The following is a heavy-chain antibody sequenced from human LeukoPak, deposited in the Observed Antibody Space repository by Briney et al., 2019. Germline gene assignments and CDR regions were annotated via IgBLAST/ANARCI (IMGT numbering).Heavy chain of an antibody. CDR2: IQYDGSNE. J-gene: IGHJ4*02. V-gene: IGHV3-30*02. D-gene: IGHD3-22*01. CDR3: AKGGYKYDSSGHNYFDY. CDR1: GFIFSSYG. Sequence: PGGSLRLSCTASGFIFSSYGMHWVRQAPGKGLEWVAYIQYDGSNEQYAHSVKGRFRISRDSSKNMLYLQMNSLRAEDTAVYYCAKGGYKYDSSGHNYFDYWGQGTLVTVSS.